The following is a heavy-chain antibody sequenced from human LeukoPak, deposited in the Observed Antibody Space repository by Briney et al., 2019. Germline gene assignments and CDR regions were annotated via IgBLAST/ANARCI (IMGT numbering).Heavy chain of an antibody. J-gene: IGHJ6*02. CDR3: ATDWGCSGGSCYSGYYYGMDV. D-gene: IGHD2-15*01. Sequence: EASVKVSCKVPGYTLTELSMHWVRQAPGKGLEWMGGFDPEDGETIYAQKFQGRVTMTEDTSTDTAYMELSSLRSEDTAVYYCATDWGCSGGSCYSGYYYGMDVWGQGTTVTVSS. CDR1: GYTLTELS. CDR2: FDPEDGET. V-gene: IGHV1-24*01.